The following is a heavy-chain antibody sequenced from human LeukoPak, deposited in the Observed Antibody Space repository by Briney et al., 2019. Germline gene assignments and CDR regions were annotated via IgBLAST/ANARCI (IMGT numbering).Heavy chain of an antibody. D-gene: IGHD6-13*01. CDR2: IYHSGST. J-gene: IGHJ4*02. CDR3: AREVAAAGLDY. V-gene: IGHV4-4*02. Sequence: PSETLSLTCAVSGGSITSTNWWSWVRQPPGKGLEWIGEIYHSGSTNYNPSLKSRVSISVDTSKNQFSLKLRSVTAADTAVYYCAREVAAAGLDYWGQGTLVTVSS. CDR1: GGSITSTNW.